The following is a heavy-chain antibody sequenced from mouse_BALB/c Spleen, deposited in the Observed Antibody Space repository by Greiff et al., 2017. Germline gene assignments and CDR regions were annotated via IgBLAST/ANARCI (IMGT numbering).Heavy chain of an antibody. CDR2: IGPENGDT. J-gene: IGHJ4*01. V-gene: IGHV14-4*02. Sequence: EVQLQQSGAELVRPGASVKLSCTASGFNINDYYMHWVKQRPEQGLEWIGWIGPENGDTEYAPKFQGKATMTADTSSNTVYLQLSSLTSEDTAVYYCNAGVNTSAMDYWGQGTSVTVSS. CDR1: GFNINDYY. CDR3: NAGVNTSAMDY. D-gene: IGHD1-1*01.